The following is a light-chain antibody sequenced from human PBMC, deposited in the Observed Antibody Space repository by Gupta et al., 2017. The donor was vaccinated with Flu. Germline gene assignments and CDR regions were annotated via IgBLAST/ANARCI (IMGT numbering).Light chain of an antibody. CDR3: QQRNNWPPLP. Sequence: ERATLSCRARQSVSSHLAWYQQKPGQAPRLVIYDASNRATGIPARFSGSGSGTDFTLTISSLEPEDFAVYYCQQRNNWPPLPFGGGTKVEIK. CDR2: DAS. V-gene: IGKV3-11*01. J-gene: IGKJ4*01. CDR1: QSVSSH.